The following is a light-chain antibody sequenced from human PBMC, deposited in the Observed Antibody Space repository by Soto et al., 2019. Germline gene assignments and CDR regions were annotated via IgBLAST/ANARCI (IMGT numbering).Light chain of an antibody. CDR2: AAS. J-gene: IGKJ3*01. V-gene: IGKV1D-13*01. Sequence: AIQLTQSPSSLSASVGDRVTITCRASQGLNSNLAWYQQKPGKAPKLLMYAASTLQKGVPSRFSGNGSRTDFTLTISSLQPEDFATYYCQQSSNYFTFGPGTKVDI. CDR1: QGLNSN. CDR3: QQSSNYFT.